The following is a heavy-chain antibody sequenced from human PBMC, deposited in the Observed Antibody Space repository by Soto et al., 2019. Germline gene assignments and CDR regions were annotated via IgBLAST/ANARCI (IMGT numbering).Heavy chain of an antibody. Sequence: SETLSLTCTVSGGSISSYYWSWIRQPPGKGLEWIGYIYYSGSTNYNPSLKSRVTISVDTSKNQFSLKLSSVTAADTAVYYCARGGCSGGSCYPPSRYYYYYMDVWGKGTTVTVSS. D-gene: IGHD2-15*01. CDR1: GGSISSYY. J-gene: IGHJ6*03. CDR2: IYYSGST. CDR3: ARGGCSGGSCYPPSRYYYYYMDV. V-gene: IGHV4-59*01.